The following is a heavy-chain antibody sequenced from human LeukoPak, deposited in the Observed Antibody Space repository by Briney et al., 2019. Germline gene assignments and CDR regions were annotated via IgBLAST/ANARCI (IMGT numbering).Heavy chain of an antibody. CDR3: AKAGGSGYYNDAFDI. Sequence: GGSLRLSCAASVFTFYDYAMHWVRQAPGKGLEWVSGISWNSDRKGYADSVKGRFTISRDNAKNSLYLQMNRLRAEDTALYYCAKAGGSGYYNDAFDIWGQGTMVTVSS. J-gene: IGHJ3*02. V-gene: IGHV3-9*01. D-gene: IGHD3-22*01. CDR1: VFTFYDYA. CDR2: ISWNSDRK.